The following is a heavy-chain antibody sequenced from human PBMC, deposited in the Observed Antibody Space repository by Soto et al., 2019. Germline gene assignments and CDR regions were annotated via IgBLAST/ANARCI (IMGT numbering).Heavy chain of an antibody. Sequence: QLQLQESGPGLVKPSETLSLTCAVSGGSLSAPTYHWGWVRQPPGKGLEWIGNIHYTGSAFYNPSLKSRVTISVDTSKNQFSLRLTAVTAADTAVYYCARVRGEVDNWFDPWGRGTLVIVSS. CDR3: ARVRGEVDNWFDP. D-gene: IGHD3-10*01. CDR1: GGSLSAPTYH. V-gene: IGHV4-39*01. CDR2: IHYTGSA. J-gene: IGHJ5*02.